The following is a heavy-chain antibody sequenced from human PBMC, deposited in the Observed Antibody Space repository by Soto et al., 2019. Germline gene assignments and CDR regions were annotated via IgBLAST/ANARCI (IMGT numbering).Heavy chain of an antibody. D-gene: IGHD3-22*01. CDR1: GFTFSGYA. Sequence: PGGSLRLSCAASGFTFSGYAMIWVRQAPGKGLEWVSAISGSGGSTYYADSVKGRFTISRDNSKNTLYLQMNSLRAEDTAVYYCAKDRYDSSGAARYYYYGMDVWGQGTTVTV. CDR2: ISGSGGST. V-gene: IGHV3-23*01. J-gene: IGHJ6*02. CDR3: AKDRYDSSGAARYYYYGMDV.